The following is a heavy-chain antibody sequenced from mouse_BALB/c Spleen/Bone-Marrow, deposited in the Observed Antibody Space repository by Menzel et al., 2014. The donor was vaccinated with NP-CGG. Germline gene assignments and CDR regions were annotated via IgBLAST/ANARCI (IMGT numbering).Heavy chain of an antibody. D-gene: IGHD4-1*01. J-gene: IGHJ2*01. CDR3: ATGTDY. CDR1: GYTFTDYV. V-gene: IGHV1-77*01. Sequence: VKLVESGPELVKPGASVKMSCKASGYTFTDYVISWVKQRTGQGLEWIGEIYPGSGSTYCNEKFKGKATLTADKSSNTAYMQLSSLTSEDSAVYFCATGTDYWGQGTTLTVSS. CDR2: IYPGSGST.